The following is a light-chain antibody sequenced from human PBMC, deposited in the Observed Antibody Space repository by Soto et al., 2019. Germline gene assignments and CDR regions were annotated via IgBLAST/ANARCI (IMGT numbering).Light chain of an antibody. CDR1: SSDIGAYNY. Sequence: QSALTQPASVSGSPGQSITISCTGTSSDIGAYNYVSWHQQHPGKAPKLMIYDVNIRPSGVSNRFSGSKSGNTAPLTISGLQAEDEADYYCTSWTTSTTMIFGGGTKLTVL. J-gene: IGLJ2*01. CDR3: TSWTTSTTMI. CDR2: DVN. V-gene: IGLV2-14*03.